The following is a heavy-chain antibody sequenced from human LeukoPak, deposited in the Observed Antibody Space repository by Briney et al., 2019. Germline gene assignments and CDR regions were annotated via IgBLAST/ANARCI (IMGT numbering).Heavy chain of an antibody. Sequence: SETLSLTCAVYGGSFSGYYWSWIRQPPGKGLEWIGEINHSGSTNYNPSLKSRVTISVDTSKNQFSLKLSSVTAADTAVYYCARGVHVYYDSSGYPEAGFDYWGQGTLVTVSS. V-gene: IGHV4-34*01. D-gene: IGHD3-22*01. CDR3: ARGVHVYYDSSGYPEAGFDY. CDR1: GGSFSGYY. J-gene: IGHJ4*02. CDR2: INHSGST.